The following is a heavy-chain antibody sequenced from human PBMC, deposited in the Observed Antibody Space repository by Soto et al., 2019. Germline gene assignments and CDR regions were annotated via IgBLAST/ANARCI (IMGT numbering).Heavy chain of an antibody. Sequence: QVQLQESGPGLVKPSQTLSLTCTVSGGSLSSGGYYWSWIRQYPGKGLEWIGYMYYGGSTYYNPSPXSXXAMSIDTSKNHLSLKLSSVTAADTAVYYCARAGGGGTSPDHWGQGTLVTVSS. V-gene: IGHV4-31*03. J-gene: IGHJ5*02. CDR1: GGSLSSGGYY. CDR2: MYYGGST. D-gene: IGHD2-15*01. CDR3: ARAGGGGTSPDH.